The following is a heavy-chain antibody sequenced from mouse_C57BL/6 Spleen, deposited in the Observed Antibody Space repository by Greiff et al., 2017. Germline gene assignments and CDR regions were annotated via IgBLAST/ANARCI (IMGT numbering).Heavy chain of an antibody. CDR1: GYTFTDYN. Sequence: EVQLQQSGPELVKPGASVKIPCKASGYTFTDYNMDWVKQSHGKSLEWIGDINPNNGGTIYNQKFKGKATLTVDKSSSTAYMELRSLTSEDTAVYYCARKRGQTAQAPFDYWGQGTTLTVSS. CDR3: ARKRGQTAQAPFDY. J-gene: IGHJ2*01. D-gene: IGHD3-2*02. CDR2: INPNNGGT. V-gene: IGHV1-18*01.